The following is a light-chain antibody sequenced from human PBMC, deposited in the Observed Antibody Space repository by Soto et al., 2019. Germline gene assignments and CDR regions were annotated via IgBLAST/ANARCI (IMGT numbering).Light chain of an antibody. CDR2: DVS. CDR3: SSYTGSVII. Sequence: QSALTQPPSASGSPGQSVTISCTGTSSDISAYNFVSWYQQHPGKAPKLMIYDVSERPSGVPDRFSGSKSGNTASLTVSGLQAEDEAEYYCSSYTGSVIIFGGGTKVTVL. CDR1: SSDISAYNF. J-gene: IGLJ2*01. V-gene: IGLV2-8*01.